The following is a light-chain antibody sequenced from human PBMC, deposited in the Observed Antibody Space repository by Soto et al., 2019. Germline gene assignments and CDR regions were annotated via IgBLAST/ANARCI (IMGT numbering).Light chain of an antibody. J-gene: IGLJ1*01. Sequence: QSALTQPASVSGAPGQSITISCTGTSSDVGSYNLVSWYQQHPGKAPKLMIYEGTKRPSGVSNRFSASKSGNTASLTISGLQAEDEAYYYCCSYAGSTPFVFGNGNKLTAL. V-gene: IGLV2-23*03. CDR2: EGT. CDR3: CSYAGSTPFV. CDR1: SSDVGSYNL.